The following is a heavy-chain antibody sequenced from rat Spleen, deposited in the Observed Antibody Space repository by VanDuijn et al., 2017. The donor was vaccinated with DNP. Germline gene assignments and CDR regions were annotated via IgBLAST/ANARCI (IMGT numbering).Heavy chain of an antibody. Sequence: QVQLKESGPGLVQPSQTLSLTCTVSGFSLTSYTVSWVRQPPGKGLEWIASMSSGGSTYYNSALKSRLSISKATSKSQVFLKMTSLQTEDTAIYFCVREGTLMTVGFLDYWGQGVMVTVSS. CDR1: GFSLTSYT. D-gene: IGHD1-12*01. V-gene: IGHV2-6*01. CDR3: VREGTLMTVGFLDY. J-gene: IGHJ2*01. CDR2: MSSGGST.